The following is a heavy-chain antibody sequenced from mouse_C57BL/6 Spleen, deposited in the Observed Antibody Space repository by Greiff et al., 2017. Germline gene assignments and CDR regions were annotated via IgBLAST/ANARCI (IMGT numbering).Heavy chain of an antibody. CDR3: ARGDVEYCDV. Sequence: VQLQQSGPGLVKPSQSLSLTCSVTGYSITSGYYWNWIRQFPGNKLEWMGYISYDGSNNYNPSLKNRISITRDTSKNQFFLKLNSVTTEDTATYYCARGDVEYCDVWGTGTTGTVSS. J-gene: IGHJ1*03. CDR2: ISYDGSN. D-gene: IGHD3-3*01. V-gene: IGHV3-6*01. CDR1: GYSITSGYY.